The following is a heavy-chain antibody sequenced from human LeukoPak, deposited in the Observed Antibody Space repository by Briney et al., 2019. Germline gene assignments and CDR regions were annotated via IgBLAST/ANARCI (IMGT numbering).Heavy chain of an antibody. CDR3: AKRITMSAGYYLDS. CDR2: ISGGGGYT. D-gene: IGHD2-15*01. V-gene: IGHV3-23*01. Sequence: GGSLRLSCVGSGSIFSSFAMSWVRQAPGKGLEWVSTISGGGGYTYFADSVKGRFTVSRDDSKSMHFLQMNSLRPEDTALYFCAKRITMSAGYYLDSWGRGTLVTVSS. J-gene: IGHJ4*02. CDR1: GSIFSSFA.